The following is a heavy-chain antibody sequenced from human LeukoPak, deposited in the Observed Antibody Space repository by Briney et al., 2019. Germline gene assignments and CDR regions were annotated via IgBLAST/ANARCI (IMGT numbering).Heavy chain of an antibody. Sequence: ASVKVSCKASGYTFTGYYMHWVRQAPGQGLEWMGWINPNRGSTNYAQTFQGRVTMTRDTSISTAYMELSRLRSDDTAVYYCARDLCLVLGHWFDPWGQGTLVTVSS. J-gene: IGHJ5*02. D-gene: IGHD2-15*01. CDR1: GYTFTGYY. V-gene: IGHV1-2*02. CDR3: ARDLCLVLGHWFDP. CDR2: INPNRGST.